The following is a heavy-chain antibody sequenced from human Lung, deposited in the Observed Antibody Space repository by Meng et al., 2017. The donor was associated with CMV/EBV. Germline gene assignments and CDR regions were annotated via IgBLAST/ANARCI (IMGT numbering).Heavy chain of an antibody. CDR3: AAQRFVPTAPFDY. J-gene: IGHJ4*02. Sequence: VSGGSIDSGNYFWSWIRQHPGEGLEYIGYIYYGGSTYYSPSLKSRATISVDTSKEQFSLKLNSVTAADTAVYYCAAQRFVPTAPFDYWGQGALVTVSS. V-gene: IGHV4-31*02. CDR1: GGSIDSGNYF. D-gene: IGHD2-2*01. CDR2: IYYGGST.